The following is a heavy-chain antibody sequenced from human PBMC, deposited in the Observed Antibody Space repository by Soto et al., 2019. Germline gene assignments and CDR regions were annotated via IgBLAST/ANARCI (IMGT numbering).Heavy chain of an antibody. CDR2: INPNSGGT. Sequence: ASVKVSCKASGYTFTGYYMHWVRQAPGQGLEWMGWINPNSGGTNYAQKFQGWVTMTRDTSISTAYMELSRLRSDDTAVYYCARGCGGDCYSLRGMDVWGQGTTVTVSS. D-gene: IGHD2-21*02. V-gene: IGHV1-2*04. CDR1: GYTFTGYY. CDR3: ARGCGGDCYSLRGMDV. J-gene: IGHJ6*02.